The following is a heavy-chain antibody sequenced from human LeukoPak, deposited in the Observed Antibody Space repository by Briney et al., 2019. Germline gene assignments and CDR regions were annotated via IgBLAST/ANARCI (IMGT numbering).Heavy chain of an antibody. Sequence: PGGSLRVSCAASGFIFSDYNMDWVRQAPGKGLEWVGRIRNKANSYIIEDAASVRGRFTISRDDSKNSLFLQMNGLRAEDTAVYYCARDAGWSLDPWGQGTLVTVSS. CDR2: IRNKANSYII. CDR1: GFIFSDYN. J-gene: IGHJ5*02. CDR3: ARDAGWSLDP. D-gene: IGHD3-3*01. V-gene: IGHV3-72*01.